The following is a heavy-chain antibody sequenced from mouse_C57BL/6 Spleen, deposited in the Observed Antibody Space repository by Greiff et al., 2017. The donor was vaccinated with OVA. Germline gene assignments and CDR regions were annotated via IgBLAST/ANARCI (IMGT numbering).Heavy chain of an antibody. Sequence: VQLQQSGAELARPGASVKLSCKASGYTFTSYGISWVKQRTGQGLEWIGEIYPRSGNTYYNEKFKGKATLTADKSSSTAYMELRSLTSEDSAVYFCAREGGYDYDGYFDVWGTGTTVTVSS. CDR1: GYTFTSYG. V-gene: IGHV1-81*01. D-gene: IGHD2-4*01. J-gene: IGHJ1*03. CDR3: AREGGYDYDGYFDV. CDR2: IYPRSGNT.